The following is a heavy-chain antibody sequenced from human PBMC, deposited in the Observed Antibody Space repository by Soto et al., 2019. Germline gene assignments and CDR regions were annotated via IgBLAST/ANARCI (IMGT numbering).Heavy chain of an antibody. CDR1: GFTFSSYA. D-gene: IGHD3-16*02. V-gene: IGHV3-23*01. CDR3: AKDKGIGIMITFGGVIAPFFDY. CDR2: ISGSGGST. J-gene: IGHJ4*02. Sequence: LRLSCAASGFTFSSYAMSWVRQAPGKGLEWVSAISGSGGSTYYADSVKGRFTISRDNSKNTLYLQMNSLRAEDTAVYYCAKDKGIGIMITFGGVIAPFFDYWGQGTLVTVSS.